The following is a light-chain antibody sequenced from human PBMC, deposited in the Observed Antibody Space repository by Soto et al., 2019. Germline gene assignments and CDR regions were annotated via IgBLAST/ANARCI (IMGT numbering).Light chain of an antibody. CDR3: QQSYKTPYT. CDR2: AAS. CDR1: QSISSY. V-gene: IGKV1-39*01. Sequence: DIQMTQSPSSLSASVGDRVTITCRASQSISSYLNWYQQKPGKAPNLLISAASTLQSGVPSRFSGSGSGTDFTLTISSLQPEDFATYYCQQSYKTPYTFGQGTKLEIK. J-gene: IGKJ2*01.